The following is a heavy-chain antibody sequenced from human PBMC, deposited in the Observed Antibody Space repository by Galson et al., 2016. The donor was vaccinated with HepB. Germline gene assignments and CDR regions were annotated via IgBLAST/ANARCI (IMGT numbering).Heavy chain of an antibody. V-gene: IGHV4-31*03. CDR1: GDSISGGGYY. J-gene: IGHJ5*02. D-gene: IGHD3-22*01. CDR3: ARGNYDSSGYNWLDP. CDR2: TFDSGST. Sequence: TLSLTCTVSGDSISGGGYYWTWIRQHPGRGLEWIGYTFDSGSTYINPSLKSRVTMPVDTSKNQFSLKLSAVTAADPAGYDCARGNYDSSGYNWLDPWGQGTLVTVSS.